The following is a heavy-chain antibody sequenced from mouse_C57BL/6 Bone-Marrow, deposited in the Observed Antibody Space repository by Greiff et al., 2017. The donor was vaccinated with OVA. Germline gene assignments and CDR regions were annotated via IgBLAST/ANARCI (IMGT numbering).Heavy chain of an antibody. CDR3: AREARYYGSDWYFDV. V-gene: IGHV5-4*01. J-gene: IGHJ1*03. CDR2: ISDGGSYT. Sequence: EVQRVESGGGLVKPGGSLKLSCAASGFTFSSYAMSWVRQTPEKRLEWVATISDGGSYTYYPDNVKGRFTISRDNAKNNLYLQMSHLKSEDTAMYYCAREARYYGSDWYFDVWGTGTTVTVSS. CDR1: GFTFSSYA. D-gene: IGHD1-1*01.